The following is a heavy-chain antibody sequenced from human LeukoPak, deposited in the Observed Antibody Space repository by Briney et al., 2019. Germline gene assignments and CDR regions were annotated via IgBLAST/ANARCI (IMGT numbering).Heavy chain of an antibody. CDR3: ARERYSGSYYRPRDYWYFDL. Sequence: PGGSLRLSCAASGVTFSDHYMDWVRQAPGKGLEWVGRIRNKANSYTTEYAASVKGRFTISRDDSKNSRYLQMNSLKTEDTAVYYCARERYSGSYYRPRDYWYFDLWGRGTLVTVSS. V-gene: IGHV3-72*01. J-gene: IGHJ2*01. D-gene: IGHD1-26*01. CDR2: IRNKANSYTT. CDR1: GVTFSDHY.